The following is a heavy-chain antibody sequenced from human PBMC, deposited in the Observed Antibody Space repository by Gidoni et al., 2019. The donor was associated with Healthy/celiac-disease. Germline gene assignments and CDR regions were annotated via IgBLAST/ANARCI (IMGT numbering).Heavy chain of an antibody. CDR3: AKDPSQWLPPNWFDP. D-gene: IGHD3-22*01. CDR2: ISGSGGST. CDR1: GFTFSSYA. V-gene: IGHV3-23*01. J-gene: IGHJ5*02. Sequence: EVQLLESGGGLVQPGGSLRLPCAASGFTFSSYAMSWVRQAPGKGLEWVSAISGSGGSTYYADSVKGRFTISRGNSKNTLYLQMNSLRAEDTAVYYCAKDPSQWLPPNWFDPWGQGTLVTVSS.